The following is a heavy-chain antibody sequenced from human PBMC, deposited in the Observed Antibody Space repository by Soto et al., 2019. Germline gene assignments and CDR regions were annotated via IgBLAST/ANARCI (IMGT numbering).Heavy chain of an antibody. CDR3: AKGKVAYDNSGLQYFYYFPMHV. D-gene: IGHD3-22*01. J-gene: IGHJ6*02. V-gene: IGHV3-23*01. Sequence: GGSLRLSCAASEFTFSSYAMNWVRQAPGKRLEWVSVISGGGGTTYYADSVKGRFRISRDNSKNTLYLQMNSLRVEDTAVYYCAKGKVAYDNSGLQYFYYFPMHVWGQGTTVTAP. CDR2: ISGGGGTT. CDR1: EFTFSSYA.